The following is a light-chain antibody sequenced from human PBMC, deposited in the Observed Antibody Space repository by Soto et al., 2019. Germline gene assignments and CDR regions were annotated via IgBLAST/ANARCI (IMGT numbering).Light chain of an antibody. CDR2: GDT. J-gene: IGLJ3*02. CDR1: SSNIGAPYD. V-gene: IGLV1-40*01. CDR3: QSYDSSLGVV. Sequence: QPVLTQPPSVSGAPGQRVAISCTGSSSNIGAPYDVHWYQQLPGAAPKLLIYGDTNRPSGVPDRFSGSKSATSASLVISGLQAEDEADYYCQSYDSSLGVVFGGGTKVTVL.